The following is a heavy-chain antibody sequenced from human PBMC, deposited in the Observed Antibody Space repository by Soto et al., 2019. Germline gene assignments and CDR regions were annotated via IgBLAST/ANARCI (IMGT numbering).Heavy chain of an antibody. CDR3: VREKGSGWYF. Sequence: RGSLRLSCAASGFTFSIYTMNWVRQAPGKGLEWVSSISSISSSSGYIYYADSVKGRFTISRDNAKNSLYLQMNSLRVEDSAVYFFVREKGSGWYFCGQGTLVTVS. CDR2: ISSISSSSGYI. V-gene: IGHV3-21*01. D-gene: IGHD6-19*01. J-gene: IGHJ4*02. CDR1: GFTFSIYT.